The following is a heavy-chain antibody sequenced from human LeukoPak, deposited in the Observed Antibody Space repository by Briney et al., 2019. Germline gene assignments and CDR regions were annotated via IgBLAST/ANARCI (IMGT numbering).Heavy chain of an antibody. CDR1: GGSISSGGYS. CDR3: ARVEDTAMVFDY. V-gene: IGHV4-30-4*07. Sequence: PSETLSLTCAVSGGSISSGGYSWSWIRQPPGKGLEWIEYIYYSGSTYYNPSLKSRVTISVDTSKNQFSLKLSSVTAADTAVYYCARVEDTAMVFDYWGQGTLVTVSS. CDR2: IYYSGST. D-gene: IGHD5-18*01. J-gene: IGHJ4*02.